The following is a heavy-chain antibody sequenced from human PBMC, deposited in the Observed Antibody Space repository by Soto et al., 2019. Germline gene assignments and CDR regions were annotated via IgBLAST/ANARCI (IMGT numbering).Heavy chain of an antibody. Sequence: GGSLRLSCAASGFTFSSYSMNWVRQAPGKGLEWVSSISGSSSYIYYADSVKGRFTISRDNAKNSLYLQMNSLRAEDTAVYYCAREGQVAAAGTSDYWGQGTLVTVSS. D-gene: IGHD6-13*01. CDR2: ISGSSSYI. J-gene: IGHJ4*02. V-gene: IGHV3-21*01. CDR3: AREGQVAAAGTSDY. CDR1: GFTFSSYS.